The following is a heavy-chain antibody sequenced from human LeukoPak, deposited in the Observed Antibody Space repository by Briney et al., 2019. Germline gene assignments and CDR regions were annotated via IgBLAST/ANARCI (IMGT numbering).Heavy chain of an antibody. J-gene: IGHJ3*01. V-gene: IGHV1-69*13. D-gene: IGHD6-13*01. CDR3: AKQDVLRILSAAGQRAVTV. CDR2: IIPIFGTT. Sequence: SVKVSCKASGVTSSSYAIKWVREAPGQGLEWMGGIIPIFGTTDYAQKFQGRVTITADASTRTAYMDLSSLTSQDTAVYFCAKQDVLRILSAAGQRAVTVWGQGTTVTVS. CDR1: GVTSSSYA.